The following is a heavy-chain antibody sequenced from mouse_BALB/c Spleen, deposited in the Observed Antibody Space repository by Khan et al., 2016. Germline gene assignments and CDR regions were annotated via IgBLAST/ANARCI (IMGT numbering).Heavy chain of an antibody. CDR2: TDPANGNT. V-gene: IGHV14-3*02. J-gene: IGHJ2*01. CDR3: RISTINA. CDR1: GYNIKDIY. Sequence: EVALVESGAELVKPAASLKLSCTASGYNIKDIYIHWVKQRPEKGLERIRRTDPANGNTKYDPKFQGKATIAADTSSNTAYLQLSSLTSEDTAVYYCRISTINAWGQGTTLTVSS.